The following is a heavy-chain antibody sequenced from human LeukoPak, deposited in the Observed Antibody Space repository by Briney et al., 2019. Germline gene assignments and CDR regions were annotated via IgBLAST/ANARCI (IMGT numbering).Heavy chain of an antibody. V-gene: IGHV4-39*07. J-gene: IGHJ4*02. Sequence: SETLSLTCTVSGGSISSSSYYWGWIRQPPGKGLEWIGSIYYSGSTYYNPSLKSRVTISVDTSKNQFSLKLSSVTAADTAVYYCARLGSGWPGYGFDYWGQGTLVTVSS. CDR2: IYYSGST. CDR3: ARLGSGWPGYGFDY. D-gene: IGHD6-19*01. CDR1: GGSISSSSYY.